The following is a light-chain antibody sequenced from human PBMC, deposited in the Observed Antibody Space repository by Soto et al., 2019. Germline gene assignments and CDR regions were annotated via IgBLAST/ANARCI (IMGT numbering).Light chain of an antibody. V-gene: IGKV1-39*01. CDR3: QQSHSMPFT. J-gene: IGKJ4*01. CDR1: QTITKS. CDR2: AAS. Sequence: DLQMTQSPSSLSASVGDKVTITCRASQTITKSLNWYQHKPGKAPKLLIYAASGLHTGVPSRFIGGGSGTDFTLTIASLQVEDSATYYCQQSHSMPFTFGGGTKVEIK.